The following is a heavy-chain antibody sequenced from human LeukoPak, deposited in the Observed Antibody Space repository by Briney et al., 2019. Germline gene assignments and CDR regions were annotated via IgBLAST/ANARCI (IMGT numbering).Heavy chain of an antibody. CDR1: GFTFSRHW. V-gene: IGHV3-7*01. D-gene: IGHD5-18*01. Sequence: GGSLRLSCEASGFTFSRHWMSWVRQAPGKGLEWVANIKQDGSEKYYVDSVKGRFTISRDNAKNSLYLQMNSLRAEDTAVYYCARGLKDTAMVTTRGAFDIWGQGTMVTVSS. CDR2: IKQDGSEK. CDR3: ARGLKDTAMVTTRGAFDI. J-gene: IGHJ3*02.